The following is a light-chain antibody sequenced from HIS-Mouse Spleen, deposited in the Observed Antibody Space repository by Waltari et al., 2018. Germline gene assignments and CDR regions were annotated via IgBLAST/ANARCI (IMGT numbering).Light chain of an antibody. Sequence: SYELTQPPSVSVSPGQTARLTCAGDALPKTYASTYQQKSGQAPVLVIYEDSKRPSGIPERFSGSSSGTMATLTISGAQVEDEADYYCYSTDSSGNHRVFGGGTKLTVL. CDR3: YSTDSSGNHRV. J-gene: IGLJ2*01. V-gene: IGLV3-10*01. CDR2: EDS. CDR1: ALPKTY.